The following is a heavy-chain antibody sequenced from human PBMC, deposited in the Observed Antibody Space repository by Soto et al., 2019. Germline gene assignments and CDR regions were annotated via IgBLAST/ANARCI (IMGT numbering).Heavy chain of an antibody. Sequence: QVQLVESGGGVVQPGRSLRLSCAASAFTFSSYGMHWVRQAPGKGLEWVAVISYDGSNKYYADSVKGRFTISRDNSKNTLYLQMNSLRAEDTAVSYCAKEVLMVRGLIDYWGQGTLITVSS. CDR2: ISYDGSNK. V-gene: IGHV3-30*18. CDR1: AFTFSSYG. D-gene: IGHD3-10*01. CDR3: AKEVLMVRGLIDY. J-gene: IGHJ4*02.